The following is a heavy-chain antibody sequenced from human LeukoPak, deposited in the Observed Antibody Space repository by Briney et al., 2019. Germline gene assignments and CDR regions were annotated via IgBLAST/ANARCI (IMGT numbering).Heavy chain of an antibody. CDR1: GGSISSSSYY. V-gene: IGHV4-39*01. J-gene: IGHJ5*02. CDR2: IYYSGST. Sequence: SETLSLTCTVSGGSISSSSYYWGWIRQPPGKGLEWIGSIYYSGSTYYNPSLKSRVTISVDTSKNQFSLKLSSVTAADTAVYYCARQGYISGQGFRNNWFDPWGQGSLVTVSS. CDR3: ARQGYISGQGFRNNWFDP. D-gene: IGHD6-19*01.